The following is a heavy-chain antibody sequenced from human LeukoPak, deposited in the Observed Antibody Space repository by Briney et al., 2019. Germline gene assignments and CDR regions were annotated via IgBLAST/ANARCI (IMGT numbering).Heavy chain of an antibody. CDR1: GYSISSGYY. CDR3: ARVGDIVVVPAAHFDY. J-gene: IGHJ4*02. V-gene: IGHV4-38-2*02. CDR2: IYHSGST. Sequence: SETLSLTCTVSGYSISSGYYWGWIRQPPGKGLEWIGSIYHSGSTYYNPSLKSRVTISVDTSKNQFSLKLSSVTAADTAVYYCARVGDIVVVPAAHFDYWGQGTLVTVSS. D-gene: IGHD2-2*01.